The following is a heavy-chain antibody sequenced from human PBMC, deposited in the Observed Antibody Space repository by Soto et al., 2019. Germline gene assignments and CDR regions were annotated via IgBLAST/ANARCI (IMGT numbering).Heavy chain of an antibody. CDR2: IYYSGST. CDR3: AKSFVRAAAGPFDY. Sequence: PSETLSLTCTVSGGSISSGGYYWSWIRQHPGKGLEWIGYIYYSGSTYYNPSLKSRVTISVDTSKNQFSLKLSSVTAADTAVYFRAKSFVRAAAGPFDYWGQGTLVTVSS. D-gene: IGHD6-13*01. CDR1: GGSISSGGYY. V-gene: IGHV4-31*03. J-gene: IGHJ4*02.